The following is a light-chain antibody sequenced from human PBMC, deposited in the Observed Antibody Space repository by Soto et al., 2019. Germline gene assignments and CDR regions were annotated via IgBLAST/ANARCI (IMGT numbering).Light chain of an antibody. V-gene: IGKV3-15*01. J-gene: IGKJ4*01. CDR1: QTIGRD. CDR2: DTS. CDR3: QEYNKWVT. Sequence: EIVMTQYTATLSVSPGERVTLSCRASQTIGRDLAWYQQKPGQAPSLLIYDTSTRATGVPARFSGRGSGTEFTLTISSLQSEDFAVYYCQEYNKWVTFGGGTKVEFK.